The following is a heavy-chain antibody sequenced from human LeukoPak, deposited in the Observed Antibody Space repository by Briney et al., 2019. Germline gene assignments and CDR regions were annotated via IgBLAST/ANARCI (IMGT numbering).Heavy chain of an antibody. CDR1: GFTFDDYA. CDR2: ISWNSGSI. Sequence: GRSLRLSCAASGFTFDDYAMHWVRQAPGKGLEWVSGISWNSGSIGYADSVKGRFTISRDNAKNSLYLQMNSLRAEDTAVFYCARGTEMATIPEYFQHWGQGTLVTVSS. V-gene: IGHV3-9*01. D-gene: IGHD5-24*01. CDR3: ARGTEMATIPEYFQH. J-gene: IGHJ1*01.